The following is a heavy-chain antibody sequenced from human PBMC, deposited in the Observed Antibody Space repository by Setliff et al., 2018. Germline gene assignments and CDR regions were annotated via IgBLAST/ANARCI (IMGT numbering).Heavy chain of an antibody. CDR2: INPNSGDT. CDR3: VRSGKFGMRFWFDQ. V-gene: IGHV1-2*02. D-gene: IGHD1-26*01. Sequence: ASVKVSCKASGNRFTDYFLHWVRQAPGQGLEWMGWINPNSGDTHSAQKFQGRVTMTRDTSINTAYMELSSLTSDDTAFYYCVRSGKFGMRFWFDQWGLGTLVTVAS. CDR1: GNRFTDYF. J-gene: IGHJ5*02.